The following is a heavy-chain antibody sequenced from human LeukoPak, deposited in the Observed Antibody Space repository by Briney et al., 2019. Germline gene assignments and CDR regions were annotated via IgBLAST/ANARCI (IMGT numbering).Heavy chain of an antibody. D-gene: IGHD3-22*01. CDR3: ARDYYDSSGYPRPDAFDI. J-gene: IGHJ3*02. CDR2: ISSTDMI. CDR1: GFTFSTYS. V-gene: IGHV3-48*01. Sequence: GGSLRLSCPASGFTFSTYSINWVRQAPGKGLEWISYISSTDMISYADSVKGRFTNSRDNAKNSLYLQMNSLRAEDTAVYYCARDYYDSSGYPRPDAFDIWGQGTMVTVSS.